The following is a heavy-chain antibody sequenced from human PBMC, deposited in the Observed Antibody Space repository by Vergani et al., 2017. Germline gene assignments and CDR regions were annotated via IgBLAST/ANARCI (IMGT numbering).Heavy chain of an antibody. V-gene: IGHV1-69*12. J-gene: IGHJ6*02. CDR2: IIPIFGTA. CDR3: VMGYVSNYYYGMDV. D-gene: IGHD5-12*01. CDR1: GGTFSSYA. Sequence: QVQLVQSGAEVKKPGSSVKVSCKASGGTFSSYAISWVRQAPGQGLEWMGGIIPIFGTANYAQKLQGRVTITADESTSTAYMELSSLRSEDTAVYYCVMGYVSNYYYGMDVWGQGTTVTVSS.